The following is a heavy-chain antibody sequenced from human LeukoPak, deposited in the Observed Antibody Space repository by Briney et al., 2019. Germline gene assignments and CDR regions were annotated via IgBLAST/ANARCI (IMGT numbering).Heavy chain of an antibody. D-gene: IGHD6-13*01. J-gene: IGHJ4*02. V-gene: IGHV3-30*02. CDR2: IRYDGSNK. CDR1: GFTFSIYG. CDR3: AKLAAAGFDY. Sequence: GGSLRLSCAASGFTFSIYGMHWVRQAPGKGLEWVAFIRYDGSNKYYADSVKGRFTISGDNSKNTLYLQMNSVRAEDTAVYYCAKLAAAGFDYWGQGTLVTVSS.